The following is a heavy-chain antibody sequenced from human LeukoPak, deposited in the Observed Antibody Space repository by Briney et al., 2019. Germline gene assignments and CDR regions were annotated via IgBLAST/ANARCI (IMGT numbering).Heavy chain of an antibody. CDR1: GFTLSSYW. J-gene: IGHJ3*02. V-gene: IGHV3-74*01. Sequence: GGSLRLSCAASGFTLSSYWMHWVRQGPGKGLVWVSRIYSDGSRTNNADSVKGRFTISGDNAKNTLYLQMNSLRAEDTAVYYCARRGRGGAFDIWGQGTMVTVSS. D-gene: IGHD3-16*01. CDR3: ARRGRGGAFDI. CDR2: IYSDGSRT.